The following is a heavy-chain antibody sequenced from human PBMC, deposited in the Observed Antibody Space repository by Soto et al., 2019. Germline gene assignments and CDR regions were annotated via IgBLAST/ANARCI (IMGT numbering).Heavy chain of an antibody. D-gene: IGHD2-15*01. J-gene: IGHJ5*02. CDR3: ARNEYCSGGTCYSGWFDP. CDR1: GYSFTSYG. CDR2: ISADNGNT. Sequence: ASVKVSCKASGYSFTSYGISWVRQAPGQGLEWMGWISADNGNTKYAQNFQGRVTMTTDTSTTTAYMELSSLRSDDTAVYYCARNEYCSGGTCYSGWFDPWGQGTRVTVSS. V-gene: IGHV1-18*04.